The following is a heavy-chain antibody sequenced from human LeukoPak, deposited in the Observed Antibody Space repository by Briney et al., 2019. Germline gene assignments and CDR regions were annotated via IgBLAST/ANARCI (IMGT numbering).Heavy chain of an antibody. CDR1: GFTFDDYG. V-gene: IGHV3-20*04. CDR3: AKDVRRGIAASVFDY. Sequence: PGGSLRLSCAASGFTFDDYGMSWVRQAPGKGLEWVSGINWNGGSTGYADSVKGRFTISRDNSKNTLYLQMNSLRAEDTAVYYCAKDVRRGIAASVFDYWGQGTLVTVSS. D-gene: IGHD6-13*01. J-gene: IGHJ4*02. CDR2: INWNGGST.